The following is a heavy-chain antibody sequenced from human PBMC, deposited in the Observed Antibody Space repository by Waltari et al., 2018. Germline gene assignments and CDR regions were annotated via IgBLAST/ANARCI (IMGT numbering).Heavy chain of an antibody. CDR2: IYYSGST. D-gene: IGHD3-9*01. V-gene: IGHV4-39*01. CDR3: ARLDPPAHFDY. CDR1: GGSSSSSSYY. Sequence: QLQLQESGPGLVTPSETLSLTCTVSGGSSSSSSYYWGWIRQPPGKGLEWIGSIYYSGSTDYNPSLKSRVTISVDTSKNQFSLKLSSVTAADTAVYYCARLDPPAHFDYWGQGTLVTVSS. J-gene: IGHJ4*02.